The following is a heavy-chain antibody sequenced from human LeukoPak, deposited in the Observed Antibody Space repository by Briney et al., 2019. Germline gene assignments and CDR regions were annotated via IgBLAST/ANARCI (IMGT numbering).Heavy chain of an antibody. CDR3: ARLPYGDYYYYMDV. D-gene: IGHD4-17*01. J-gene: IGHJ6*03. V-gene: IGHV4-59*08. CDR1: GGSISSYY. Sequence: SETLSLTCTVSGGSISSYYWSWIRQPPGKGLGWIGYIYYSGSTNYNPSLKSRVTISVDTSKNQFSLKLSSVTAADTAVYYCARLPYGDYYYYMDVWGKGTTVTVSS. CDR2: IYYSGST.